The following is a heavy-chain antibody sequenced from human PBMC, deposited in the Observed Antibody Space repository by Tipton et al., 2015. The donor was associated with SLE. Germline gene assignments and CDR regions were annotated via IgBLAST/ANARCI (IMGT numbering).Heavy chain of an antibody. CDR2: IYSSGNT. CDR1: GGSISSGSYY. J-gene: IGHJ1*01. Sequence: TLSLTCTVSGGSISSGSYYWSWIWEPAGKGLEWVVHIYSSGNTNYNTSLTSRVTISVDTPKNPFSLGLSSVTAADTAVYYCAREYGGIAVAGIVGYFQYWGQGTLVAVSS. CDR3: AREYGGIAVAGIVGYFQY. D-gene: IGHD6-19*01. V-gene: IGHV4-61*09.